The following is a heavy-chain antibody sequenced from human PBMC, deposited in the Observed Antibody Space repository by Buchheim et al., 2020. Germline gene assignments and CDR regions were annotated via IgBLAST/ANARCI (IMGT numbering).Heavy chain of an antibody. J-gene: IGHJ6*02. CDR3: AKDLRITIFGVVQVGGYGMDV. D-gene: IGHD3-3*01. V-gene: IGHV3-30*02. Sequence: QVQLVESGGGVVQPGRSLRLSCAASGFTFSSYGMHWVRQAPGKGLEWVAFIRYDGSNKYYADSVKGRFTISRDNSKNTRFRQMNSLRAEDTAVYYCAKDLRITIFGVVQVGGYGMDVWGQGTT. CDR1: GFTFSSYG. CDR2: IRYDGSNK.